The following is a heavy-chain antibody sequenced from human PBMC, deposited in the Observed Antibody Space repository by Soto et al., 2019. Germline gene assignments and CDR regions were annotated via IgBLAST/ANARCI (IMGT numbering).Heavy chain of an antibody. CDR1: DGSSSTRSHY. Sequence: SETLSLTCTVSDGSSSTRSHYRCWIRQSPGKGLEWIGTIFYTGRTYYNPSLESRVTLSADTSKNQFSLQMNSLRAEDTAVYYCVRGDGDYYDGNGYLGRHWGQGPLVTVSS. CDR2: IFYTGRT. CDR3: VRGDGDYYDGNGYLGRH. D-gene: IGHD3-22*01. J-gene: IGHJ4*02. V-gene: IGHV4-39*01.